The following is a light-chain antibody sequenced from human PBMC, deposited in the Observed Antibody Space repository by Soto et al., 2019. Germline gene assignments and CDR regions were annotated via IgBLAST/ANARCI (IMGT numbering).Light chain of an antibody. J-gene: IGLJ2*01. CDR1: SNDVGDHNY. Sequence: QSALTQPASVSGSPGQSVAISCTGSSNDVGDHNYVSWYQQHPGKVPKYIIFDVTSRPSGISSRFFGSKSGNTAFLTISGLQPEDEADYYCSSYTGGVIFGGGTKLTVL. CDR2: DVT. CDR3: SSYTGGVI. V-gene: IGLV2-14*03.